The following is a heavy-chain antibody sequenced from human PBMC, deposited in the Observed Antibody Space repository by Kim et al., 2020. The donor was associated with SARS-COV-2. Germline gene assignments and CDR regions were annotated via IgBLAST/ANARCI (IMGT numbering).Heavy chain of an antibody. CDR3: ARVGTFDSRGYYSDF. D-gene: IGHD3-22*01. CDR2: ISTRTSDV. J-gene: IGHJ4*01. CDR1: GFTFSVYS. V-gene: IGHV3-21*01. Sequence: GGSLRLSCAASGFTFSVYSMNWVRQAPGRGLEWVSSISTRTSDVKYTDSVKDRFTISRDNAKNALYLQMNTLRAEDTGVYYCARVGTFDSRGYYSDFWG.